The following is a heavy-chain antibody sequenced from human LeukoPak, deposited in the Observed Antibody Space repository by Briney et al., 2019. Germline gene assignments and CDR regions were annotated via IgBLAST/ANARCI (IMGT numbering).Heavy chain of an antibody. CDR2: ISGSGGST. J-gene: IGHJ4*02. CDR1: GFTFSSYG. Sequence: GGTLRLSCAASGFTFSSYGMTWVRQAPGKGLEWVSAISGSGGSTYYADSVKGRFTISRDNSKNTLYLQMNSLRAEDTAVYYCARANDYGDYGYFDYWGQGTLVTVSS. V-gene: IGHV3-23*01. CDR3: ARANDYGDYGYFDY. D-gene: IGHD4-17*01.